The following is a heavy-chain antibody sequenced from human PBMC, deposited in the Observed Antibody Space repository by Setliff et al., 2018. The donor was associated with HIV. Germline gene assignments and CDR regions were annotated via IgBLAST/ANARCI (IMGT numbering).Heavy chain of an antibody. D-gene: IGHD5-12*01. J-gene: IGHJ4*02. Sequence: ASVKVSCKASGYTFISYGIGWVRQAPGQGLEYLGWIGTYSGNTDYAQSVQGRVTMTRDTSTGTVYMDLRSLRSDDTAMYYCAREKCGDKFDYWGQGTLVTVSS. V-gene: IGHV1-18*01. CDR2: IGTYSGNT. CDR3: AREKCGDKFDY. CDR1: GYTFISYG.